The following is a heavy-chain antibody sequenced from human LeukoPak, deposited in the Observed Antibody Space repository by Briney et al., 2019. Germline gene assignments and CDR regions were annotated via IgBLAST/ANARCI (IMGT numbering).Heavy chain of an antibody. CDR3: ARDRVTTGESFDY. J-gene: IGHJ4*02. V-gene: IGHV1-69*13. CDR1: GGTFSSYA. D-gene: IGHD4-11*01. Sequence: ASVRVSCKASGGTFSSYAISWVRQAPGQGLEWMGGIIPIFGTANYAQKFQGRVTITADESTSTAYMELSSLRSEDTAVYYCARDRVTTGESFDYWGQGTLVTVSS. CDR2: IIPIFGTA.